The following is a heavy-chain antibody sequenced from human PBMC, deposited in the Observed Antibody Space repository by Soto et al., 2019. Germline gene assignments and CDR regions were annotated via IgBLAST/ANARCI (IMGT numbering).Heavy chain of an antibody. Sequence: QVQLVQSGAEVKKPGSSVKVSCKASGGTFSSYAISWVRQAPGQGLEWMGGIIPIFGTANYAQKFQGRVTITADESTSTAYMELSSLRSEDTAVYYCARALDYYDSSGRIYYLDYWGKGTLVTVSS. D-gene: IGHD3-22*01. CDR2: IIPIFGTA. CDR3: ARALDYYDSSGRIYYLDY. V-gene: IGHV1-69*01. J-gene: IGHJ4*02. CDR1: GGTFSSYA.